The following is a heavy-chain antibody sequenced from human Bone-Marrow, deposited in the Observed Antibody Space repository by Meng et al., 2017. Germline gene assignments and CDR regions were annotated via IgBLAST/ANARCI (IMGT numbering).Heavy chain of an antibody. Sequence: ASVKVSCKASGYTFTSYGITWVRQAPGQGLEWMGWISAYTGHTNYAQMVQGSVIMTKDTSTSTVYMELRSMRTADTAVYYCARAMAAYCGGDCDQIDAFDIWGQGTVVTVSS. D-gene: IGHD2-21*02. CDR1: GYTFTSYG. J-gene: IGHJ3*02. CDR2: ISAYTGHT. CDR3: ARAMAAYCGGDCDQIDAFDI. V-gene: IGHV1-18*01.